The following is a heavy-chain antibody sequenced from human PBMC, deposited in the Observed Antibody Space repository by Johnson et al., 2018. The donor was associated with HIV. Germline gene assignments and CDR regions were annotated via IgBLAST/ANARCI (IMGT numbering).Heavy chain of an antibody. CDR2: ISYDGSNR. V-gene: IGHV3-30*04. Sequence: QVQLVESGGGVVQPGRSLRLSCAASGFTFSSYTMHWVRQAPGKGLEWVAVISYDGSNRYYADSVKGRFTISRDNSKNTMFLQMNILRVEDTAVYYCARAQTYYDFWSGYDAFDIWGQGTMVTVSS. CDR3: ARAQTYYDFWSGYDAFDI. J-gene: IGHJ3*02. D-gene: IGHD3-3*01. CDR1: GFTFSSYT.